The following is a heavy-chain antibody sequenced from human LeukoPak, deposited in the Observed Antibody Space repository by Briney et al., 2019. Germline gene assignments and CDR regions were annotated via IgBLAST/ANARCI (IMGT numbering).Heavy chain of an antibody. Sequence: SETLSLTCIVSGGSINSYYWSWIRQPPGKGLEWIGHIYYSGSTNYNPSLKSRVTISVDTSKNQFSLKLSSVTAADTAVYYCARVYSSSWYYFDYWGQGTLVTVSS. D-gene: IGHD6-13*01. CDR3: ARVYSSSWYYFDY. V-gene: IGHV4-59*01. CDR1: GGSINSYY. J-gene: IGHJ4*02. CDR2: IYYSGST.